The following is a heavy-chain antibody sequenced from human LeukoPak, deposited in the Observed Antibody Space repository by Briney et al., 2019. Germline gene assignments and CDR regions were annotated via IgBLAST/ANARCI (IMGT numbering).Heavy chain of an antibody. D-gene: IGHD4-17*01. V-gene: IGHV3-48*01. Sequence: GGSLRLSCAASGFTFSSYSMNWVRQAPGKGLEWVSYISSSSSTIYYADSVKGRFTISRDNAKNSLYLQMNSLRAEDTAVYYCARQTTRSKDVWGKGTTVTVSS. CDR1: GFTFSSYS. CDR3: ARQTTRSKDV. J-gene: IGHJ6*04. CDR2: ISSSSSTI.